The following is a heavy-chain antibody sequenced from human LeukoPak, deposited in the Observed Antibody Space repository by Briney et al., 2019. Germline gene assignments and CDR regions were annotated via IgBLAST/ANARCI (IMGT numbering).Heavy chain of an antibody. CDR2: ISYDGSNK. D-gene: IGHD3-22*01. J-gene: IGHJ4*02. CDR3: AKDPWYYYDSSGYDDATDY. Sequence: GGSLRLSCAASEFTFSSYGMHWVRQAPGKGLEWVAVISYDGSNKYYADSVKGRFTISRDNSKNTLYLQMNSLRAEDTAVYYCAKDPWYYYDSSGYDDATDYWGQGILVTVSS. CDR1: EFTFSSYG. V-gene: IGHV3-30*18.